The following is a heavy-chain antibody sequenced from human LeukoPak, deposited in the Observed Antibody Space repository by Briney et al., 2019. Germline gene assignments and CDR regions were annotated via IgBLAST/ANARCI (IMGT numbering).Heavy chain of an antibody. J-gene: IGHJ3*02. Sequence: GGSLTLSCAASGFTFSSYGMSWVRQAPGKGLEWVSGIFTSDGTTYYADSVKGRFTISRDNSKNTLYLQMNSLRADDTAAYYCAKDPPTVMANAFHISGQGT. CDR2: IFTSDGTT. D-gene: IGHD5-18*01. CDR3: AKDPPTVMANAFHI. CDR1: GFTFSSYG. V-gene: IGHV3-23*01.